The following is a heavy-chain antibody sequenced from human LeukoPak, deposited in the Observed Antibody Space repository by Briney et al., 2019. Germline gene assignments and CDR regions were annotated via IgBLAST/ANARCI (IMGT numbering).Heavy chain of an antibody. Sequence: GGSLRLSCAASGFTFSSYEMNWVRQAPGKGLEWVSYISSSGSTIYYADSVKGRLTISRDNAKNSLYLQMNSLRAEDTAVYYCAREPRRAMGVTFFDYWGQGTLVTVSS. J-gene: IGHJ4*02. CDR2: ISSSGSTI. D-gene: IGHD5-18*01. CDR1: GFTFSSYE. CDR3: AREPRRAMGVTFFDY. V-gene: IGHV3-48*03.